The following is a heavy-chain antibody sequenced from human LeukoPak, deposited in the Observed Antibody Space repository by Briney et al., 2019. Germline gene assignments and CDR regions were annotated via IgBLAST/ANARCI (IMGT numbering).Heavy chain of an antibody. CDR1: GYTFTSYY. D-gene: IGHD7-27*01. V-gene: IGHV1-46*01. J-gene: IGHJ4*02. CDR2: INPSGGST. Sequence: ASVKVSCKASGYTFTSYYMYWVRQAPGQGLEWMGIINPSGGSTSYAQKFQDRVKMTRDTSRSTVYMELSSLRSEDTAVYYCARRAGDRYYFDYWGQGTLVTVSS. CDR3: ARRAGDRYYFDY.